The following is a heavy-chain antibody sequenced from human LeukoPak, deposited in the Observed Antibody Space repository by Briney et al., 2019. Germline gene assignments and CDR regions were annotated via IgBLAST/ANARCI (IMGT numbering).Heavy chain of an antibody. J-gene: IGHJ3*02. V-gene: IGHV4-30-4*07. CDR2: IYYSGST. Sequence: PSETLSLTCAVSGGSISSGGYPWSWIRQPPGKGLEWIGYIYYSGSTYYNPSLKSRLTMAVDRSNNQFSLNLNSVTAADTAVYFCARIIAASQDVFDIWGQGTMITVSS. D-gene: IGHD6-6*01. CDR3: ARIIAASQDVFDI. CDR1: GGSISSGGYP.